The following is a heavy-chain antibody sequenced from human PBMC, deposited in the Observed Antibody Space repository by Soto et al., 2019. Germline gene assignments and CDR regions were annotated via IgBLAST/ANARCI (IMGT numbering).Heavy chain of an antibody. CDR1: GFTFSTHW. Sequence: EVQLVESGGGLVQPGESLRLSCAASGFTFSTHWMHWVRQAPGKGLVWVSRINNEGSTTYYADSVKGRFTISRDNAKNTLYMQMNSLRDEDTAVYYCARVLYRYNSDRDYCGQGTLVTDSS. J-gene: IGHJ4*02. CDR2: INNEGSTT. CDR3: ARVLYRYNSDRDY. V-gene: IGHV3-74*01. D-gene: IGHD1-1*01.